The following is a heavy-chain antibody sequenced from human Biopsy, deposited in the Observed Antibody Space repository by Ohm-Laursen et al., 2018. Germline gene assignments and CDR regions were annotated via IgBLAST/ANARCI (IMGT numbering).Heavy chain of an antibody. V-gene: IGHV4-61*05. D-gene: IGHD2/OR15-2a*01. CDR2: IYYRGST. J-gene: IGHJ6*02. CDR3: ARATNSTGWPYYYFYGMDV. Sequence: GTLSLTCTVSGGSISDSTYHWGWIRQSPGKGLEGIGNIYYRGSTNYNPSLKSRVTISVDTSKNQFSLRLNSVTAADTAVYYCARATNSTGWPYYYFYGMDVWGQGTTVTVSS. CDR1: GGSISDSTYH.